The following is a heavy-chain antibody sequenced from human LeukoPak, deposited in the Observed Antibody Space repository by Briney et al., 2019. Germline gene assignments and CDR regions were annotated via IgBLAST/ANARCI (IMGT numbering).Heavy chain of an antibody. CDR3: AREGPDYYDSSGYYLDY. D-gene: IGHD3-22*01. Sequence: GGSLRLSCAASGFTFSSYAMSWVRQAPGKGLEWVSVIYSGGSTYYADSVKGRFTISRDNSKNTLYLQMNSLRAEDTAVYYCAREGPDYYDSSGYYLDYWGQGTLVTVSS. CDR2: IYSGGST. J-gene: IGHJ4*02. CDR1: GFTFSSYA. V-gene: IGHV3-66*01.